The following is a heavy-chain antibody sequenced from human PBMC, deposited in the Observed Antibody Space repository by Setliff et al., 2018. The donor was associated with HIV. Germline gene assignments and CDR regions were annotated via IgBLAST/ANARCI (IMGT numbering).Heavy chain of an antibody. V-gene: IGHV1-2*02. Sequence: SVKVSCKASGYTFSDYYIHWVRQAPGQGLEWMGCVIPNSGKTYYAQEFQGRVTMTSDTSINTAYMEVSWLTSDDTAIYYCARDLAYCSGGSCYRPFIYYFYYMDVWGKGATVTVSS. D-gene: IGHD2-15*01. CDR3: ARDLAYCSGGSCYRPFIYYFYYMDV. J-gene: IGHJ6*03. CDR1: GYTFSDYY. CDR2: VIPNSGKT.